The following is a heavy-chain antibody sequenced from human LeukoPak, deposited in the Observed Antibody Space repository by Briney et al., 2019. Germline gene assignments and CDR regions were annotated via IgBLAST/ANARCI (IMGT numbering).Heavy chain of an antibody. CDR3: ARGSVNWNYAPPTLDY. D-gene: IGHD1-7*01. Sequence: ASEKVSCKASGYTFTSYYMHWVRQAPGQGLEWMGIINPSGGSTSYAQKFQGRVTMTRDTSTSTVYMELSSLRSEDTAVYYCARGSVNWNYAPPTLDYWGQGTLVTVSS. CDR2: INPSGGST. CDR1: GYTFTSYY. V-gene: IGHV1-46*01. J-gene: IGHJ4*02.